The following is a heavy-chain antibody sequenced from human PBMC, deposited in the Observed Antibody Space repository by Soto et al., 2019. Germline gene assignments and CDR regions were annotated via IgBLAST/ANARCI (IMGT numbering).Heavy chain of an antibody. CDR2: IWYDGSNK. J-gene: IGHJ6*03. D-gene: IGHD3-10*01. V-gene: IGHV3-33*01. CDR3: ARAGYYYYYYMDV. CDR1: GFTFSSYG. Sequence: QVQLVESGGGVVQPGRSLRLSCAASGFTFSSYGMHWVRQAPGKGLEWVAVIWYDGSNKYYADSVKGRFTISRDNSKNTLYLQMNSLRAEDTAVYYCARAGYYYYYYMDVWGKGTTVTVSS.